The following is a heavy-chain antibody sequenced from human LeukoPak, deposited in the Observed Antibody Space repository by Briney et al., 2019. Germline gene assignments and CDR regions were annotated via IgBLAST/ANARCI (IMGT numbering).Heavy chain of an antibody. CDR3: ARVRKYDSSGYYYVINAFDI. J-gene: IGHJ3*02. CDR2: IYYSGST. V-gene: IGHV4-31*03. D-gene: IGHD3-22*01. Sequence: PSETLSLTCTVSGGSISSGGYYWSWIRQHPGKGLEWIGYIYYSGSTYYNPSLKSRVTISVDTSKNQFSLKLSSVTAADTAVYYCARVRKYDSSGYYYVINAFDIWGQGTMVTVSS. CDR1: GGSISSGGYY.